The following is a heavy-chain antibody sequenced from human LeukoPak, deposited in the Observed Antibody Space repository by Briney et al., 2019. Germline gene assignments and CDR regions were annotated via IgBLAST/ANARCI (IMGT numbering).Heavy chain of an antibody. D-gene: IGHD6-19*01. CDR2: IYYTGST. CDR1: GGSISNYY. J-gene: IGHJ4*02. Sequence: SETLSLTCTVSGGSISNYYWSWIRQPPGKGLEWIGYIYYTGSTNYNPSLKSRVTISVDTSKNQFSLRLTSVTAADTAVYYCAREQWLVPHYFDYWGQGTLVTVSS. V-gene: IGHV4-59*01. CDR3: AREQWLVPHYFDY.